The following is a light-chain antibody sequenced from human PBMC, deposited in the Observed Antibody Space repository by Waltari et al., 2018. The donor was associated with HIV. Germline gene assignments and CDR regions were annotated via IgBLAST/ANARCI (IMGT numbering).Light chain of an antibody. J-gene: IGLJ3*02. CDR2: STN. CDR1: SGSVSASYC. Sequence: QTVVTQEPSFSVSPGGTVTLTCGLSSGSVSASYCPRWYQQTPGQAPRTLIYSTNTRSSGVPDRCSGSILGNKAALTITGAQAEDESVYYCSLYMGGGIWVFGGGTKLTVL. V-gene: IGLV8-61*01. CDR3: SLYMGGGIWV.